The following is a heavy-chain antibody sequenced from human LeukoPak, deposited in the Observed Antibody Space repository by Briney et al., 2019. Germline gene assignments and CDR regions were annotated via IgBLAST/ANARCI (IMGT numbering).Heavy chain of an antibody. J-gene: IGHJ4*02. CDR3: ARQSYSGYEFYDY. D-gene: IGHD5-12*01. V-gene: IGHV4-4*02. Sequence: SGTLSLTCAVSGGSISSSNWWSGVRQPPGKGLEWIGEIYHSGRTNYNPSLKSRVTISADTSKNQFSLRLSSVTAADTAVYYCARQSYSGYEFYDYWGQGTLVTVSS. CDR1: GGSISSSNW. CDR2: IYHSGRT.